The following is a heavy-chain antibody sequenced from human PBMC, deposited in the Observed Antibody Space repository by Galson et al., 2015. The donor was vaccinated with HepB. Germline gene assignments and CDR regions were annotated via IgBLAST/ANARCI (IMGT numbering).Heavy chain of an antibody. J-gene: IGHJ4*02. CDR2: IRSKANSYAT. Sequence: SLRLSCAASGFTFSGSAMHWVRQASGKGLEWVGRIRSKANSYATAYAASVKGRFTISRDDSKNTAYLQMNSLKTEDTAVYYCTSSTVIRSGPIYWGQGTLVTVSS. D-gene: IGHD3-3*01. V-gene: IGHV3-73*01. CDR1: GFTFSGSA. CDR3: TSSTVIRSGPIY.